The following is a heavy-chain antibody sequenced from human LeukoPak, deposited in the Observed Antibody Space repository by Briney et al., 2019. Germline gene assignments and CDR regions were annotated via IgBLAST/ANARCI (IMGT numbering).Heavy chain of an antibody. J-gene: IGHJ4*02. CDR1: GFTFTSYA. D-gene: IGHD6-19*01. V-gene: IGHV3-23*01. Sequence: PGGSLRLSCAASGFTFTSYAMSWVRQAPGRGLEWVSGVSGRGDSTYFADSVKGRFTISRDNSRNTLCLQMNSLRREDTAVYYCAKDREYNSGWYYFDYWGQGTLVTVSS. CDR3: AKDREYNSGWYYFDY. CDR2: VSGRGDST.